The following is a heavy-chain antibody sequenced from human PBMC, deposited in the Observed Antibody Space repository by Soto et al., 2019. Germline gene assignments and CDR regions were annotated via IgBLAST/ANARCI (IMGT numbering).Heavy chain of an antibody. CDR2: TIPIFGTA. Sequence: QVQLVQSGAEVKKPGSSVKVSCKASGGTFSSYAISWVRQAPGQGLEWMGGTIPIFGTANYAQKFQGRVTITADESTSTAYMELSSLRSEDTAVYYCARDRGGSSGWYGEFDYWGQGTLVTVSS. V-gene: IGHV1-69*01. CDR1: GGTFSSYA. CDR3: ARDRGGSSGWYGEFDY. D-gene: IGHD6-19*01. J-gene: IGHJ4*02.